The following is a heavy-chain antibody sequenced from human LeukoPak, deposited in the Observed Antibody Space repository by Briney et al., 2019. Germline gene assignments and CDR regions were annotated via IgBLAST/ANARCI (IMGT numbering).Heavy chain of an antibody. CDR3: ARAATLVRGVIITGDAFDI. J-gene: IGHJ3*02. CDR1: GFTFSSYS. D-gene: IGHD3-10*01. V-gene: IGHV3-21*01. Sequence: GGSLRLSCAASGFTFSSYSMNWVRQAPGKGLEWVSSISSSSSYIYYADSVKGRFTISRDNAKNSLYLQMNSLRAEDTAVYYCARAATLVRGVIITGDAFDIWGQGTMVTVSS. CDR2: ISSSSSYI.